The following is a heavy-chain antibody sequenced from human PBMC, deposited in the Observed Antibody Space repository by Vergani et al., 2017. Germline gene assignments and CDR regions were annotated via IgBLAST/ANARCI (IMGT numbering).Heavy chain of an antibody. D-gene: IGHD4-17*01. J-gene: IGHJ5*02. CDR3: ARTPTVSASFDP. Sequence: QVQLQESGPGLVKPSETLSLTCTVSGGSISSHYWSWIRQPPGKGLEWIGEINHSGSTNYNPSLKSRVTISVDTSKNQFSLKLSSVTAADTAVYYCARTPTVSASFDPWGQGTLVTVSS. V-gene: IGHV4-59*11. CDR2: INHSGST. CDR1: GGSISSHY.